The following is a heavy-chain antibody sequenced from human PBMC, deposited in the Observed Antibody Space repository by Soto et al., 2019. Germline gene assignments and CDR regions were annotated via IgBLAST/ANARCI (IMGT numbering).Heavy chain of an antibody. CDR1: GFTFSSCA. D-gene: IGHD6-13*01. Sequence: GGSLRLSCAGSGFTFSSCAVSWVRRAPGKGLEWVSVISGSGASTFYADSVKGRFTISRDNFKNTLYLQMNSLTAEDTAVYYCAKGTVGSTLQPYYFDYWGQGTLVTVSS. CDR2: ISGSGAST. V-gene: IGHV3-23*01. J-gene: IGHJ4*02. CDR3: AKGTVGSTLQPYYFDY.